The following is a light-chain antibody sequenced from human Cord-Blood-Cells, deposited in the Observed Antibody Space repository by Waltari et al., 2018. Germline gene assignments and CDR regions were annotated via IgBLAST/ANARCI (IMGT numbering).Light chain of an antibody. CDR3: SSYTSSSTYV. CDR2: EVS. V-gene: IGLV2-14*01. CDR1: SSDVGGYNY. Sequence: QSALTQPASVSGSPGQSITISCTGTSSDVGGYNYVSWYQQHPGKAPKLMIYEVSNRPSGFSNRFSGSESGNTASLTISELQAEDEADYYCSSYTSSSTYVFGTGTKVTVL. J-gene: IGLJ1*01.